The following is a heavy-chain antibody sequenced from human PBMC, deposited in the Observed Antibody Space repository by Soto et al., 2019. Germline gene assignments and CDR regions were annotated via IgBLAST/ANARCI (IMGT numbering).Heavy chain of an antibody. D-gene: IGHD6-19*01. J-gene: IGHJ6*02. CDR2: IYHSGST. V-gene: IGHV4-4*02. Sequence: SATLSLTCAVSGGSISSSNWWSWVRQPPVKGLECIGEIYHSGSTNYNRSLKSRVTISVDKSKNQFSVKLSSVTAADTAVYYCARCPGGGSSGLGMSVRGQGTTVPVSS. CDR1: GGSISSSNW. CDR3: ARCPGGGSSGLGMSV.